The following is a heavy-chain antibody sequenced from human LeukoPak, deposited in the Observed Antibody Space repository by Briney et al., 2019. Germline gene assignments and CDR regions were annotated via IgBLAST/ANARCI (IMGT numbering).Heavy chain of an antibody. CDR2: IYYSGTT. J-gene: IGHJ5*02. CDR3: ARTFYYYDSSGSPWFDP. Sequence: SETLSLTCTVSGGSISSYYWSWIRQPPGKGLEWIGYIYYSGTTNYNPSLESRVTISVDTSKNQFSLKLSSVTAADTAVYYCARTFYYYDSSGSPWFDPWGQGTLVTVSS. D-gene: IGHD3-22*01. V-gene: IGHV4-59*08. CDR1: GGSISSYY.